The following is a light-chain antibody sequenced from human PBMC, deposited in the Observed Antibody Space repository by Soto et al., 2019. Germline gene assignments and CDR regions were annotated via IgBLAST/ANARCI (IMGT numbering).Light chain of an antibody. V-gene: IGLV2-14*01. J-gene: IGLJ1*01. Sequence: SALTQPASVSGSPGQSITISCTGTSSDVGNYKYVSWYQQHPGKAPKLMIYEVSTRPSGVSNRFSGSKSGNTASLTISGLQAEDETDYYCFSYTSSGTYVFGTGTKLTVL. CDR1: SSDVGNYKY. CDR3: FSYTSSGTYV. CDR2: EVS.